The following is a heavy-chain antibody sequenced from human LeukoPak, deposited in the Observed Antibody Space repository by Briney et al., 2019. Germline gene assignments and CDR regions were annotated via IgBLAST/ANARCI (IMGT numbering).Heavy chain of an antibody. CDR3: ARPLNPYYSMDV. V-gene: IGHV4-39*01. J-gene: IGHJ6*03. CDR2: VYYSGST. Sequence: PSETLSLTCTVSGGSINNGPYYWAWIRQPPGKGLEWIASVYYSGSTYFNPSVVSRVTISVDPSTNQLSLKLRSATAADAAVYFCARPLNPYYSMDVWGKGTTVTVSS. CDR1: GGSINNGPYY.